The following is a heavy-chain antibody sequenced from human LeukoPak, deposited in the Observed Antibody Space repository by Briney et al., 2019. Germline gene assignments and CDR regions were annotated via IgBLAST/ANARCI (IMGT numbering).Heavy chain of an antibody. J-gene: IGHJ4*02. CDR3: ARGQGYYDSSGYYYALDF. V-gene: IGHV3-21*01. D-gene: IGHD3-22*01. CDR1: GFTFSSHT. CDR2: ISSSTTYI. Sequence: GGSLRLSCAASGFTFSSHTMNWVRQAPGKGLEWVSSISSSTTYIYYADSVKGRFTISRDNAKNSLYLQLNSPRAEDTAVYYCARGQGYYDSSGYYYALDFWGQGTLVTVSS.